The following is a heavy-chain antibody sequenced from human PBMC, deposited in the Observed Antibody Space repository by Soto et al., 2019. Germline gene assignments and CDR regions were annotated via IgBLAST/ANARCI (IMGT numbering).Heavy chain of an antibody. D-gene: IGHD1-20*01. CDR1: GGSFSGYY. Sequence: SETLSLTCAVYGGSFSGYYWSWIRQPPGKGLEWIGEINHSGSTNYNPSLKSRVTISVDTSKNQFSLKLSSVTAADTAVYYCARIHRRLRMSAPVSDVYWGQGTLVTVS. V-gene: IGHV4-34*01. CDR2: INHSGST. CDR3: ARIHRRLRMSAPVSDVY. J-gene: IGHJ4*02.